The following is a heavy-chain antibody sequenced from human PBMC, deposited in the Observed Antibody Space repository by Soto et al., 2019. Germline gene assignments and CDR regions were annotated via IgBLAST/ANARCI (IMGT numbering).Heavy chain of an antibody. Sequence: QVQLVQSGAEVKKPGSSVKVSCKASGGTFSSYAISWVRQAPGQGLEWMGGIIPIFGTANYAQKFQGRVTITADESTSTAYMELSSLGSEDTAVYYCARVLDYYGSGSYYYYYYGMDVWGQGTTVTVSS. J-gene: IGHJ6*02. V-gene: IGHV1-69*01. D-gene: IGHD3-10*01. CDR2: IIPIFGTA. CDR3: ARVLDYYGSGSYYYYYYGMDV. CDR1: GGTFSSYA.